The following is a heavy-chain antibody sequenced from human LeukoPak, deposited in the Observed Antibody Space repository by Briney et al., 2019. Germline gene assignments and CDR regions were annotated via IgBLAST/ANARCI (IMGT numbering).Heavy chain of an antibody. CDR2: IYSSGNT. CDR1: RGSISSYY. CDR3: ARDKEYCGGDCSCWYFDL. J-gene: IGHJ2*01. D-gene: IGHD2-21*02. V-gene: IGHV4-4*07. Sequence: TSEALSLTCTVSRGSISSYYWSWIRQPAGKGLEWIGRIYSSGNTNYNPSLKSRVTMSVDTSMNQFSLKLSSVTAADTAVYYCARDKEYCGGDCSCWYFDLWGRGTVVTVSS.